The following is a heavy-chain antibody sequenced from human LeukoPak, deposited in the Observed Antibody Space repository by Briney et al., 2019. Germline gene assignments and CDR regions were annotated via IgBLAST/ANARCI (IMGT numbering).Heavy chain of an antibody. V-gene: IGHV4-61*08. CDR3: ARDGDCSSTSCMMDY. Sequence: SETLSLTCTVSGGSISSGDYYWSWIRQPPGKGLEWIGYIYYSGSTNYNPSLKSRVTISVDTSKNQFSLKLSSVTAADTAVYYCARDGDCSSTSCMMDYWGQGTLVTVSS. CDR2: IYYSGST. J-gene: IGHJ4*02. CDR1: GGSISSGDYY. D-gene: IGHD2-2*03.